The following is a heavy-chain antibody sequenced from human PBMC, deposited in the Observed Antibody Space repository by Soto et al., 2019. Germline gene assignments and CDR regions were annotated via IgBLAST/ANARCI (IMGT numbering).Heavy chain of an antibody. D-gene: IGHD3-22*01. V-gene: IGHV3-23*01. CDR2: ISGSGGST. CDR3: AKDPFMEYYYDSSGPTRVGY. Sequence: GGSLRLSCAASGFTFSSYAMSWVRQAPGKGLEWVSAISGSGGSTYYADSVKGRFTISRDNSKNTLYLQMNSLRAEDTAVYYCAKDPFMEYYYDSSGPTRVGYWGQGTLVTVSS. J-gene: IGHJ4*02. CDR1: GFTFSSYA.